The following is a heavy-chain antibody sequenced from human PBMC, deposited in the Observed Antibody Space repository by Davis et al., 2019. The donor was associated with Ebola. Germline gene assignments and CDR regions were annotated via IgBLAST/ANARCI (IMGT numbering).Heavy chain of an antibody. J-gene: IGHJ4*02. CDR1: GYTFTAYH. CDR3: ARLCSSSCPNDF. V-gene: IGHV1-2*06. CDR2: MNPNSGGT. Sequence: VSVKVSCKTSGYTFTAYHMHWVRQAPGQGLEWMGRMNPNSGGTNYAQKFRGRVTMISDTSTNIAYMDLSRLRYDDTAVYYCARLCSSSCPNDFWGQGTLVTVSS. D-gene: IGHD6-13*01.